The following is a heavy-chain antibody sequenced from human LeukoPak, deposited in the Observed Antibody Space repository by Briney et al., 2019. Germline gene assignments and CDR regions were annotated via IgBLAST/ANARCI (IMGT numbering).Heavy chain of an antibody. CDR2: INPNSGGT. J-gene: IGHJ4*02. D-gene: IGHD6-13*01. CDR1: GYTFTGYY. V-gene: IGHV1-2*02. Sequence: ASVKVSYKASGYTFTGYYMHWVRQAPGQGLEWMGWINPNSGGTNYAQKFQGRVTMTRDTSISTAYMELSRLRSDDTAVYYCARDPSIAAAGTLHFDYWGQGTLVTVSS. CDR3: ARDPSIAAAGTLHFDY.